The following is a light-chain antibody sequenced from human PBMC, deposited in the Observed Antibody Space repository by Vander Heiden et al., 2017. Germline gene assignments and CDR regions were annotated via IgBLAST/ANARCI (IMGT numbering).Light chain of an antibody. CDR1: QGISSY. Sequence: DIQLTQSPSFLSASVGDRVTITCRASQGISSYLAWYQQKPGKAPKLLIYAASTLQSGVQSRFSGSGSGTEFTLTISSLQPEDFATYDGQQPRTFGQGTKLEIK. J-gene: IGKJ2*01. V-gene: IGKV1-9*01. CDR2: AAS. CDR3: QQPRT.